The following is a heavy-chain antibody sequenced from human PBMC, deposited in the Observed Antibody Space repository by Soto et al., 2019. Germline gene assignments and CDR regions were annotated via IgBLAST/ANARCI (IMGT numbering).Heavy chain of an antibody. J-gene: IGHJ6*02. D-gene: IGHD2-2*01. CDR2: IIPIFGTA. CDR1: GGTFSSYA. V-gene: IGHV1-69*13. CDR3: AKTDCSSTSCFDYYYYGMDV. Sequence: SVKVSCKASGGTFSSYAISWVRQAPGQGLEWMGGIIPIFGTANYAQKFQGRVTITADESTSTAYMELSSLRSEDTAVYYCAKTDCSSTSCFDYYYYGMDVWGQGTTVTVSS.